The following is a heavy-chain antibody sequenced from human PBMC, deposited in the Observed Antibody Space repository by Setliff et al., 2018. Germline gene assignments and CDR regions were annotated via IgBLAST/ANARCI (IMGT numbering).Heavy chain of an antibody. CDR1: VVSFKSHY. CDR3: ARENPSRLELRGAFDY. Sequence: NPSETLSLTCSVSVVSFKSHYWSWIRQSPGKGLEWIGYIFYNGATDYNPSFKSRVTMSVDASQNQFSLKLSSVTAADTAVYYCARENPSRLELRGAFDYWGHGTQVTVSS. V-gene: IGHV4-59*11. D-gene: IGHD1-7*01. J-gene: IGHJ4*01. CDR2: IFYNGAT.